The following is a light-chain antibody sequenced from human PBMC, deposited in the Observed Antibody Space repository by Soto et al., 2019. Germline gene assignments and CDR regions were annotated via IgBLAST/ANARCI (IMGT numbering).Light chain of an antibody. CDR3: CSYAGDYTFV. CDR1: SSDVGVYNY. Sequence: ALTQPRSVSGSPGQSVTISCTGTSSDVGVYNYVTWYQQYPGKAPKVMIYDVKTRPSGVPDRFSGSKSGNTASLTISGLQAEDEADYYCCSYAGDYTFVFGTGTKVTVL. J-gene: IGLJ1*01. V-gene: IGLV2-11*01. CDR2: DVK.